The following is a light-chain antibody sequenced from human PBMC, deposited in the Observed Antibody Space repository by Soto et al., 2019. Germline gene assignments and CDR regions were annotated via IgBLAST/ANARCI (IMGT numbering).Light chain of an antibody. CDR1: QSVSSK. Sequence: EILMTQSPSTLSVSPGEGATLSCRASQSVSSKLAWYQQKPGQAPRLLIYDASNRATGIPARFSGRGSGTEFTLTINSLQSEDSAVYYCQQHNQWTITFGQGTRLDIK. CDR3: QQHNQWTIT. J-gene: IGKJ5*01. V-gene: IGKV3D-15*01. CDR2: DAS.